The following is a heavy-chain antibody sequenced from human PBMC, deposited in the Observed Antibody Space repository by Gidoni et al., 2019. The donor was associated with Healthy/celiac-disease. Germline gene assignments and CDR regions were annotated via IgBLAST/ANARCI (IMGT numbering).Heavy chain of an antibody. CDR3: AREGGIVGAFFDY. V-gene: IGHV3-20*03. D-gene: IGHD1-26*01. Sequence: RFTISRDNAKNSLYLQMNSLRAEDTALYYCAREGGIVGAFFDYWGQGTLVTVSS. J-gene: IGHJ4*02.